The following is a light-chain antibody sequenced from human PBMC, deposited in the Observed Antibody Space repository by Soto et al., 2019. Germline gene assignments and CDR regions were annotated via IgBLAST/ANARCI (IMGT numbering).Light chain of an antibody. Sequence: DIQMTQSPSTLSASVGDRVTITCRGGRSVSSWLAWYQQKPGKAPKLLIYKASTLESGVPSRFSGSGSGTEFTLTISSLQPDDFATYYCQQYGNYWTFGQGTTVEI. CDR3: QQYGNYWT. CDR2: KAS. CDR1: RSVSSW. V-gene: IGKV1-5*03. J-gene: IGKJ1*01.